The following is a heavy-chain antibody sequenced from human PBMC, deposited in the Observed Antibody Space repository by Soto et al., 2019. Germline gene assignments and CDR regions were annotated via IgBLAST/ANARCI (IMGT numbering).Heavy chain of an antibody. V-gene: IGHV3-23*01. J-gene: IGHJ4*02. D-gene: IGHD3-16*01. CDR2: ISGSGGST. CDR3: AKGRGPRMITFGGVIGY. CDR1: GFTFSSYA. Sequence: GGSLRLSCAASGFTFSSYAMSWVRQAPGKGLEWVSAISGSGGSTYYADSVKGRFTISRDNSKNTLYLQMNSLRAEDPAVYYCAKGRGPRMITFGGVIGYWGQGTLVTVSS.